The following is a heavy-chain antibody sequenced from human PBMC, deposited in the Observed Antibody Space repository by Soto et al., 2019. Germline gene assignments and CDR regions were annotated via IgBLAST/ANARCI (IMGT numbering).Heavy chain of an antibody. J-gene: IGHJ4*02. D-gene: IGHD3-22*01. CDR2: ISGSGGST. CDR1: GFTFSSYA. V-gene: IGHV3-23*01. Sequence: GGSLRLSCAASGFTFSSYAMSWVRQAPGKGLEWVSAISGSGGSTYYADSVKGRFTISSDNSKNTLYLQMNSLRAEDTAVYYCAKNLLNPSYYYDSSGYPYYFDYWGQGTLVTVSS. CDR3: AKNLLNPSYYYDSSGYPYYFDY.